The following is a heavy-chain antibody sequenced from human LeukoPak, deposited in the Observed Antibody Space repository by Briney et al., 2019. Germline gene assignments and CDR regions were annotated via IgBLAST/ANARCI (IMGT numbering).Heavy chain of an antibody. CDR3: ARQAIDAFDI. CDR2: ISAYNGNT. D-gene: IGHD3-9*01. CDR1: GYTFTNYA. J-gene: IGHJ3*02. Sequence: ASVKVSCKASGYTFTNYAVSWVRQAPGQGLEYMGYISAYNGNTNYAQNFQGRVTMTTDTSTTTVYMELRSLRSDDTAVYYCARQAIDAFDIWGQGTMVTVSS. V-gene: IGHV1-18*01.